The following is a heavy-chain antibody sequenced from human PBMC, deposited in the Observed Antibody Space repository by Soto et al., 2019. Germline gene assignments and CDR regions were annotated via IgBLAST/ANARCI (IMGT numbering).Heavy chain of an antibody. CDR3: ARHFSGAGDAFDI. J-gene: IGHJ3*02. D-gene: IGHD2-15*01. Sequence: GDSLKISCKGSGYSFTSYWISWVRQMPGKGLEWMGRIDPSDSYTNYSPSFQGHVTISADKSISTAYLQWSSLKASDTAMYYCARHFSGAGDAFDIWGQGTMVTVSS. V-gene: IGHV5-10-1*01. CDR1: GYSFTSYW. CDR2: IDPSDSYT.